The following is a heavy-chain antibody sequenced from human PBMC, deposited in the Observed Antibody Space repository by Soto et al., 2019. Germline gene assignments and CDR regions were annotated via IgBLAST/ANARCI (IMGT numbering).Heavy chain of an antibody. D-gene: IGHD3-10*01. CDR2: FRTSGDGGTT. CDR1: GFTFSSYS. V-gene: IGHV3-23*01. Sequence: EVQLLESGGGLAQPGGSLRLSCAASGFTFSSYSMSWVRQAPGKGLEWVSGFRTSGDGGTTYYADSVKGRFTISRDNSKNMLFLQMNSLRAEDTAIYYCAKKVNSGPGSQYFDYWGQGTLVTVSS. J-gene: IGHJ4*02. CDR3: AKKVNSGPGSQYFDY.